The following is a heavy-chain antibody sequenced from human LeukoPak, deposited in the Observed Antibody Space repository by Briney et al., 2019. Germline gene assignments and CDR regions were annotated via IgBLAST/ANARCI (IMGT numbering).Heavy chain of an antibody. V-gene: IGHV1-2*02. CDR3: ARRATIFGVVYYFDY. Sequence: ASVKVSCKASGYTFTGYYMNWMRQAPGQGLEWMGWINPNSSGTNYAQMFQGRVTMTRDTSISTAYMELSRLRSDDTAVYYCARRATIFGVVYYFDYWGQGTLVTVSS. CDR2: INPNSSGT. J-gene: IGHJ4*02. D-gene: IGHD3-3*01. CDR1: GYTFTGYY.